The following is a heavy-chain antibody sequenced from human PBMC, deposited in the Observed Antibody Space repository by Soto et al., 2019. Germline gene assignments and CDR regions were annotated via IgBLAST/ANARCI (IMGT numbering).Heavy chain of an antibody. CDR2: ISYDGSNK. CDR1: GFTFSSYG. D-gene: IGHD3-22*01. V-gene: IGHV3-30*18. J-gene: IGHJ6*02. CDR3: AKSIPDPVVITTSHYYYYGMDV. Sequence: GGSLRLSCAASGFTFSSYGMHWVRQAPGKGLEWVAVISYDGSNKYYADSVKGRFTISRDNSKNTLYLQINSLRAEDTAVYYCAKSIPDPVVITTSHYYYYGMDVWGQGTTVTVSS.